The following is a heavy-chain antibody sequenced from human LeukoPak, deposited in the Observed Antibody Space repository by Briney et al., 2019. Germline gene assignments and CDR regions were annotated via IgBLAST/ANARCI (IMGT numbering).Heavy chain of an antibody. CDR3: ARGGDYGSGRPTNYYMDV. J-gene: IGHJ6*03. D-gene: IGHD3-10*01. Sequence: SETLSLTCTVSGGSISSYYWSWLRQPPGKGLEWIGYIYYSGSTNYNPSLKSRVTISVDTSKNQFSLKLSSVTAADTAVYYCARGGDYGSGRPTNYYMDVWGKGTTVTVSS. CDR2: IYYSGST. V-gene: IGHV4-59*01. CDR1: GGSISSYY.